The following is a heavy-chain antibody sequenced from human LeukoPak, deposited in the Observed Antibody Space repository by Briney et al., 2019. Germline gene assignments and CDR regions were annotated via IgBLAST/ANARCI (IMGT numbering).Heavy chain of an antibody. D-gene: IGHD2-2*01. CDR2: IKQDESEK. J-gene: IGHJ4*02. CDR3: ARALDSSSSRYQAFEE. CDR1: GFTFNNYW. V-gene: IGHV3-7*01. Sequence: PGGSLRLSCSASGFTFNNYWMSWVRQAPGKGLEWEGNIKQDESEKCYVDSVKGRFTISRDNAKSSLYLQMNSLRAEDTAVYYCARALDSSSSRYQAFEEWGQGTLVTVSS.